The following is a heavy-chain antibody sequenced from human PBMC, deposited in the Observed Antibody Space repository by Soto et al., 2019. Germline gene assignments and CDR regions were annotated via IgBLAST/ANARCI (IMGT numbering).Heavy chain of an antibody. CDR1: GFTFSNYG. J-gene: IGHJ3*02. CDR3: AKDMAAAAHQGDAFDI. CDR2: IWNDGTNK. Sequence: QVQLVESGGGVVQPGRSLRLSCAASGFTFSNYGMHWVRQAPGKGVEWVAVIWNDGTNKYYVDSVRGRFTISRDDSKNXLYLERNSLRAEDTGVYYCAKDMAAAAHQGDAFDIWGLGTMVSVSA. V-gene: IGHV3-33*03. D-gene: IGHD6-13*01.